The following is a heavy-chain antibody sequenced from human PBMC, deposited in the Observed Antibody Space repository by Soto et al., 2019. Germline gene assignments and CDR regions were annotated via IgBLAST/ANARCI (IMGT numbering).Heavy chain of an antibody. D-gene: IGHD6-19*01. CDR3: AGVAV. CDR1: GFTFSKYW. J-gene: IGHJ4*02. V-gene: IGHV3-7*05. CDR2: IKVDGSEK. Sequence: EVHLVESGGGFVQPGGSLRLSCAASGFTFSKYWMSWVRQAPGKGLEWVANIKVDGSEKYYVDSVKGRFTISRDNAKNSLYLQMNSLRAEDTAVYYCAGVAVRGQGTLVTVSS.